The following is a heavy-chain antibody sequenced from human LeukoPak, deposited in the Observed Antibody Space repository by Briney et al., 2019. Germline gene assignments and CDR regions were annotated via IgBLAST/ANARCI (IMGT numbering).Heavy chain of an antibody. Sequence: ASVKVSCKASGYTFTSYDINWVRQATGQGLEWMGWMNPNSGNTGYAQKFQGRVTITADESTSTAYMELSSLRSEDTAVYYCARQGAFDIWGQGTMVTVSS. CDR3: ARQGAFDI. CDR2: MNPNSGNT. V-gene: IGHV1-8*01. CDR1: GYTFTSYD. J-gene: IGHJ3*02.